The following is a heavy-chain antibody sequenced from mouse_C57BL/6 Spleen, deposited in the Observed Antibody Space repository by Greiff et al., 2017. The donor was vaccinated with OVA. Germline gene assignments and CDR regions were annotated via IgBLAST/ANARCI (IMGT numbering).Heavy chain of an antibody. CDR1: GYTFTSYW. CDR2: IDPSDSET. J-gene: IGHJ4*01. V-gene: IGHV1-52*01. D-gene: IGHD1-1*01. CDR3: ARPYYGSSGAMDY. Sequence: QVQLKQPGAELVRPGSSVKLSCKASGYTFTSYWMHWVKQRPIQGLEWIGNIDPSDSETHYTQKFKDKAKLTVDKSSSTAYMQLSSLTAEDSAVYDCARPYYGSSGAMDYWGQGTSVTVAS.